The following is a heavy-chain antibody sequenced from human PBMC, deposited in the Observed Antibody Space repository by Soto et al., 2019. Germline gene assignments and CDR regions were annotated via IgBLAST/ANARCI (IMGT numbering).Heavy chain of an antibody. Sequence: GSLRLSCAASGFTFSNYKMHWVRQAPGKGLVWVSRINTDGSIIDYADSVKGRFTVSRDNAKNTLYLQMNSLRADDTAVYYCARDTDGLHYWGQGTLVTVSS. J-gene: IGHJ4*02. CDR3: ARDTDGLHY. CDR1: GFTFSNYK. CDR2: INTDGSII. V-gene: IGHV3-74*01.